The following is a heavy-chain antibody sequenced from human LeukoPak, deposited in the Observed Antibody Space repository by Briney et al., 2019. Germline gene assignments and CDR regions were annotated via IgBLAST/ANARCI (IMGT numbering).Heavy chain of an antibody. Sequence: ASVKVSCKASGYTFTTYYMHWVRQAPGQGLEWMGIINPSSGGTSYAQKFQGRVTMTRDTSTRTVYMDLSSLRSEDTAVYYCARSDDSHGSDYWGQGTLVIVSS. D-gene: IGHD3-10*01. J-gene: IGHJ4*02. CDR2: INPSSGGT. CDR1: GYTFTTYY. CDR3: ARSDDSHGSDY. V-gene: IGHV1-46*01.